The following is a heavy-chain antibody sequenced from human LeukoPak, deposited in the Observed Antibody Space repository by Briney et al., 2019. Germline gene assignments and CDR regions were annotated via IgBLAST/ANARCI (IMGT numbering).Heavy chain of an antibody. Sequence: GGSLRLSCAASGFTFSSYSMNWVRQAPGKGLEWVSSISSSSSYIYYADSVKGRCTISRVNAKNSLYLQMNSLRAEDTAVYYCARDKHFAPYYYDSSGYPRGYWGQGTLVTVSS. CDR1: GFTFSSYS. CDR3: ARDKHFAPYYYDSSGYPRGY. J-gene: IGHJ4*02. D-gene: IGHD3-22*01. V-gene: IGHV3-21*01. CDR2: ISSSSSYI.